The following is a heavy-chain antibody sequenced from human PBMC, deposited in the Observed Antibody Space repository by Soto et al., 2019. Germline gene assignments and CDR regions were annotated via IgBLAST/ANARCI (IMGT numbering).Heavy chain of an antibody. J-gene: IGHJ5*02. V-gene: IGHV4-30-4*01. CDR1: CSSFSRGDYY. CDR2: ISYSGST. D-gene: IGHD6-6*01. CDR3: SRDLFLARPRTYNWFDP. Sequence: SETLSLTCTVSCSSFSRGDYYWSCIRQPPGKGLAWSRYISYSGSTYYNPPLKSRVTIAVDASKKQVSLKLSSVTAADTAVYYCSRDLFLARPRTYNWFDPWGQGTMVTVSS.